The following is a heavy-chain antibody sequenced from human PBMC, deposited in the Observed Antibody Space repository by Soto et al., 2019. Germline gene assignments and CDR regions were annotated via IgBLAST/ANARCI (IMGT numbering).Heavy chain of an antibody. CDR1: GFTFSSYG. CDR3: ARDCAGYSSGWYQRGGLDY. CDR2: IWYDGSNK. V-gene: IGHV3-33*01. J-gene: IGHJ4*02. Sequence: QVQLVESGGGVVQPGRSLRVSCAASGFTFSSYGMHWVRQAPGKGLEWVAVIWYDGSNKYYADSVKGRFTTSRDNSKNTVYLQMNSLRAEDTAVYYCARDCAGYSSGWYQRGGLDYWGQGTLVTVSS. D-gene: IGHD6-19*01.